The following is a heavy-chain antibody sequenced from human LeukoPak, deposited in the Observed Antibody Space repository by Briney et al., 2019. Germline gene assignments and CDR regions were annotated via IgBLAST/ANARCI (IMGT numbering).Heavy chain of an antibody. CDR3: ARVLYILRYFDY. CDR1: GFTFSSYG. CDR2: ISGSGGST. J-gene: IGHJ6*04. D-gene: IGHD3-9*01. V-gene: IGHV3-23*01. Sequence: QTGGSLRLSCAASGFTFSSYGMSWVRQAPGKGLEWVSAISGSGGSTYYADSVKGRFTISRDNSKNTLYLQMNSLRAEDTAVYYCARVLYILRYFDYWGKGTTVTISS.